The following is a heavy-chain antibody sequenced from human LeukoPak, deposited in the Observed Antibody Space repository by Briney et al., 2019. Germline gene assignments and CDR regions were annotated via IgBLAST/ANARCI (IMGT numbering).Heavy chain of an antibody. Sequence: ASVKVSCKASGYSFTNYYIHWARQAPGQGLEWMGWINPSSGGTNYAQKFQGRVTMTRDTSISTAYMELSRLRSDDTAVYYCARDGENSYGYMGYYGMDVWGQGTTVTVSS. CDR3: ARDGENSYGYMGYYGMDV. V-gene: IGHV1-2*02. CDR2: INPSSGGT. J-gene: IGHJ6*02. D-gene: IGHD5-12*01. CDR1: GYSFTNYY.